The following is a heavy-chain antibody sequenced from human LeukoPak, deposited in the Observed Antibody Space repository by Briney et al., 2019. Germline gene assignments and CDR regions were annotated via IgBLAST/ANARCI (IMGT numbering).Heavy chain of an antibody. D-gene: IGHD2-21*01. V-gene: IGHV3-48*02. CDR3: ARERVSVISSAFAF. CDR2: NSSSPSTI. Sequence: GGSLRLSCAASQVYMNWVRRAPGKGLQGISYNSSSPSTIYYADSVKGRFTISRANAQNSLYLQMSSLRDEDTAVYFCARERVSVISSAFAFWGQGTVVTAYS. J-gene: IGHJ1*01. CDR1: QVY.